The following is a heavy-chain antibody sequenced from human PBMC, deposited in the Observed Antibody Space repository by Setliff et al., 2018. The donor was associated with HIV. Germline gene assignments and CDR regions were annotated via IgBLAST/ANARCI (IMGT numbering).Heavy chain of an antibody. Sequence: KPSETLSLTCTVSRVPISSSVDYWGWIRQPPGKGLEWIGDIYYTGSAYYNPSLKSRVNISVDKSKNQFSLKLRSVTAADTAVYYCARHPPNLDWLDPWGQGTLVTVSS. CDR1: RVPISSSVDY. V-gene: IGHV4-39*01. CDR2: IYYTGSA. CDR3: ARHPPNLDWLDP. J-gene: IGHJ5*02.